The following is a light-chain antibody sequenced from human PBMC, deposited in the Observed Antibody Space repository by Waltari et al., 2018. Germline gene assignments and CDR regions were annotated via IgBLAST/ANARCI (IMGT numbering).Light chain of an antibody. J-gene: IGLJ1*01. CDR2: EVS. V-gene: IGLV2-14*01. Sequence: QSALTQPASVSGSPGQSITISCSGTDSDVGAYDFGSLYQQHPGKAPHLIIYEVSNRPSGISNRFSASKSGNTASLTISGLQAEDEADYYCSSYTTSSAPGVFGTGTRVTV. CDR3: SSYTTSSAPGV. CDR1: DSDVGAYDF.